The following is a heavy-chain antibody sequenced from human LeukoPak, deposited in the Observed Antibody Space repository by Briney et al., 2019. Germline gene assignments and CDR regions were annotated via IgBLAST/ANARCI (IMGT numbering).Heavy chain of an antibody. J-gene: IGHJ4*02. Sequence: GGSLRLSCAASGFTFSSYSMNWVRQAPGKGLEWVSFISSSSSYIYYADSVKGRLTISRDNAKNSLYLQVNSLRAEDTAVYYCARGGSSWYYFDYWGQGILVTVSS. V-gene: IGHV3-21*01. D-gene: IGHD6-13*01. CDR2: ISSSSSYI. CDR1: GFTFSSYS. CDR3: ARGGSSWYYFDY.